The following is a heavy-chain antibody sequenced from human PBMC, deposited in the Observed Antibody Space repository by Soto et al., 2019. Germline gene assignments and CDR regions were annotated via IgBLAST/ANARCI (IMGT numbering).Heavy chain of an antibody. CDR1: GYAFTTYG. D-gene: IGHD1-1*01. J-gene: IGHJ4*02. V-gene: IGHV1-18*01. CDR2: ISAHNGNT. Sequence: QVHLVQSGAEVKKPGASVKVSCKGSGYAFTTYGITWVRQAPGQGLDWMGWISAHNGNTNYAQKLQGRVTVTRDTSTSTAYMELRSLRSDVTAVYYCARGRYGDYWGQGALVTVSS. CDR3: ARGRYGDY.